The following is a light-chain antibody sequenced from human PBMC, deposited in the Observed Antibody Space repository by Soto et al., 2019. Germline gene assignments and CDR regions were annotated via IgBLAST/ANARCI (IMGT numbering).Light chain of an antibody. CDR3: EQYNEWPVT. J-gene: IGKJ4*01. CDR1: QSVTSN. V-gene: IGKV3-15*01. CDR2: SAS. Sequence: EIVMTQSPATLSVSPGERATLSCRASQSVTSNLAWYQHKPGQAPRLLISSASTGATGIPARFSGSGSGTEFTLTITSLQSEEVAIYYCEQYNEWPVTFGGGPEVEIK.